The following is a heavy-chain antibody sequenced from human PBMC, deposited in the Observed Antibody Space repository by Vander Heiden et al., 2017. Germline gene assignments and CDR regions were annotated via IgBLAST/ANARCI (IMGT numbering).Heavy chain of an antibody. CDR2: ISYDGSNK. CDR3: ARGLTGTGDY. V-gene: IGHV3-30*03. Sequence: QVQLVESGGGVVQPGRSLRLSCAASGFTFSNYGMHCVRQAPGKGLEWVALISYDGSNKFYADSVKGRFTISRDKSRHTVYLQMNSLTAEDTAVYYCARGLTGTGDYWGQGTLVTVSS. CDR1: GFTFSNYG. D-gene: IGHD1-20*01. J-gene: IGHJ4*02.